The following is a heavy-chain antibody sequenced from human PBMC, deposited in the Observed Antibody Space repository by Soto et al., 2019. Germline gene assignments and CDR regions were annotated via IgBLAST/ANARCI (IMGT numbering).Heavy chain of an antibody. CDR3: AGESGGATATLDYYYFYMDV. J-gene: IGHJ6*03. CDR2: INPNGGVT. V-gene: IGHV1-2*04. D-gene: IGHD5-12*01. CDR1: GDSFNDYY. Sequence: QVQLVQSGAEVRKPGASVTVSCRSSGDSFNDYYIHWVRQAPGQGFEWMGWINPNGGVTKYAQKFQGWVSMTRDPSIRTVYMQLSRLRSDDTAVYYCAGESGGATATLDYYYFYMDVWGTGTTVTVSS.